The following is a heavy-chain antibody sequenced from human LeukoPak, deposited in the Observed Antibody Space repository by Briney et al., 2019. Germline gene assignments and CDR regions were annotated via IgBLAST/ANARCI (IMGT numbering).Heavy chain of an antibody. J-gene: IGHJ5*02. V-gene: IGHV4-31*03. CDR3: ARGAVYYDSSGYSGRWFDP. D-gene: IGHD3-22*01. CDR1: GGSISSGGYY. Sequence: SETLSLTCTVSGGSISSGGYYWSWIRQHPGKGLEWIGYIYYSGSTYYNPSLKSRVTISVDRSKNQFSLKLSSVTAADTAVYYCARGAVYYDSSGYSGRWFDPWGQGTLVTVSS. CDR2: IYYSGST.